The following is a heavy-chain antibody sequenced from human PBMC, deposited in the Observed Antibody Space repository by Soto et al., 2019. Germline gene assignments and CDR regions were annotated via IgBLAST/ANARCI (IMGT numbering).Heavy chain of an antibody. CDR2: IIPILGIA. CDR3: ARSVHLGYCSGGSCYGRSYYYYYYMDV. D-gene: IGHD2-15*01. CDR1: GGTFSSYT. Sequence: SVKVSCKASGGTFSSYTISWVRQAPGQGLEWMGRIIPILGIANYAQKFQGRVTITADKSTSTAYMELSSLSSEDTAVYYCARSVHLGYCSGGSCYGRSYYYYYYMDVWGKGTTVTVSS. J-gene: IGHJ6*03. V-gene: IGHV1-69*02.